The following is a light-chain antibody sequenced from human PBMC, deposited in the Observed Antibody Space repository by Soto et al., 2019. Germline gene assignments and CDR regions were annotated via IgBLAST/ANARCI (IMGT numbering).Light chain of an antibody. CDR2: SNN. CDR3: AAWHDNVNGHVV. J-gene: IGLJ2*01. V-gene: IGLV1-44*01. Sequence: QSVLTQPPSASGTPGQRVTISCSGSSSNIGSNTVNWYQQLPGTAPKLLIYSNNQRPSGVPDRFSGSKSGTSASLAISGLQSEDEADYYCAAWHDNVNGHVVFGGGTKLTVL. CDR1: SSNIGSNT.